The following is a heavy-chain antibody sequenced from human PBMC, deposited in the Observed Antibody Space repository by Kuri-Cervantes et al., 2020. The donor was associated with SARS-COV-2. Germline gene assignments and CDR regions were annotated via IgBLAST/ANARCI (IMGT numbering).Heavy chain of an antibody. CDR1: GYTFTGYY. J-gene: IGHJ6*02. V-gene: IGHV1-2*02. D-gene: IGHD4-23*01. CDR2: INPNSGGT. CDR3: ARVHGGNSEDYYGMDV. Sequence: ASVKVSCKASGYTFTGYYMHWVRQAPGQGLEWMGWINPNSGGTNYAQKFQGRVTMTRDTSISTAYMELSRLRSDDTAVYYCARVHGGNSEDYYGMDVWGQGTMVTVSS.